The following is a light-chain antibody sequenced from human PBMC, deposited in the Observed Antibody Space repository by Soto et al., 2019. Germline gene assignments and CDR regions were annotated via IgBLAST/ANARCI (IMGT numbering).Light chain of an antibody. CDR2: SSN. J-gene: IGLJ2*01. CDR1: SSNIGSSS. Sequence: QAVVTQAPSASGTPGRRVTISCSGSSSNIGSSSLNWYLQLPGTAPKLPLLSSNQRPPGVPARFSGSKSVTSASLAISGLQSEAEADYYCAAWDDSLNGVVFGGGTKLTVL. V-gene: IGLV1-44*01. CDR3: AAWDDSLNGVV.